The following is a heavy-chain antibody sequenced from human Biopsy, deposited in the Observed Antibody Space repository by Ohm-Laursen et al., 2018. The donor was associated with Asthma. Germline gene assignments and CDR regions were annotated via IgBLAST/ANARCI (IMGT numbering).Heavy chain of an antibody. CDR2: IMIVFGTT. Sequence: SSVTPSCKAPGGTFSNFAISWARQAPGQGLEWLGGIMIVFGTTNYAPKFQGRVTTTADESTSTAYMEVTSLRSEDTAIYYCARCQVGYSSGWSLLLKKIYYSGMDVWGQGTAVTVSS. CDR3: ARCQVGYSSGWSLLLKKIYYSGMDV. J-gene: IGHJ6*02. CDR1: GGTFSNFA. V-gene: IGHV1-69*01. D-gene: IGHD6-19*01.